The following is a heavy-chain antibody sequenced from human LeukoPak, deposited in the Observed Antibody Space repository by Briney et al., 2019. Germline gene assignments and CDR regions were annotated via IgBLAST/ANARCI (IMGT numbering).Heavy chain of an antibody. D-gene: IGHD3-22*01. CDR3: ATGNYYDSRGYYTFGH. CDR2: KNGDGRTT. Sequence: SLRLSRAASTLAFNKIWMDCVRQPEGEGLGWDSRKNGDGRTTSYADSVKGGFTISRDNAKNTLYLQMSSLRAEDTAVYYCATGNYYDSRGYYTFGHWGQGTLVTVSS. CDR1: TLAFNKIW. J-gene: IGHJ4*02. V-gene: IGHV3-74*01.